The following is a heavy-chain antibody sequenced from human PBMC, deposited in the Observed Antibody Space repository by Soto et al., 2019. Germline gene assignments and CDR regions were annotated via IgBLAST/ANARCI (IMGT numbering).Heavy chain of an antibody. CDR3: AKGAVAGTPTSYYYYGMDG. J-gene: IGHJ6*02. CDR1: GGTFRTYA. D-gene: IGHD6-19*01. V-gene: IGHV1-69*12. CDR2: IIPIFGKV. Sequence: QVQLLQSGAEVKKPGSSVRVSCEASGGTFRTYAISWVRQAPGQGLEWMGEIIPIFGKVNYAQKFQGRVTITADESTTTVYMDPRSLTSEDTAVYYCAKGAVAGTPTSYYYYGMDGWGQGTTVTVS.